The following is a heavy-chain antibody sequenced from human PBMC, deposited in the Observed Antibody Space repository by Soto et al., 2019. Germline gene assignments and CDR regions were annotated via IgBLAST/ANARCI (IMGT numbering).Heavy chain of an antibody. V-gene: IGHV4-61*01. CDR1: GASVSAGSYY. CDR2: IYHTGST. CDR3: ARDIMTGINWFDP. Sequence: SETLSLTCTVSGASVSAGSYYWSWIRQPPGKGLEWIGYIYHTGSTNYKSTLKSRVTISIDTSRNQFSLRLSSVTAADTAVYYCARDIMTGINWFDPWGQGILVTVSS. D-gene: IGHD3-9*01. J-gene: IGHJ5*02.